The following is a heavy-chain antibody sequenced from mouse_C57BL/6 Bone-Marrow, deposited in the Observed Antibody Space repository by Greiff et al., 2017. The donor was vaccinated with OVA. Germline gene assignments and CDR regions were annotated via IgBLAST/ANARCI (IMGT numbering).Heavy chain of an antibody. J-gene: IGHJ1*03. CDR3: AREWCDFDV. V-gene: IGHV1-9*01. CDR1: GYTFTGYW. D-gene: IGHD1-3*01. Sequence: VQLQQSGAELMKPGASVKLSCTATGYTFTGYWMEWVKQRTGHGLEWIGEILPGGGSTNYNEKFKGKATFTADTSSNTAYLQLSSLTTEDSATYDCAREWCDFDVWGTGTSVTVSS. CDR2: ILPGGGST.